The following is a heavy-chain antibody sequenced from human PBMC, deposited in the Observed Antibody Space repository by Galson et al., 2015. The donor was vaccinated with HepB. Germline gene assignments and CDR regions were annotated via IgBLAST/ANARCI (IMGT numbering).Heavy chain of an antibody. Sequence: SLRLSCAASGFTFSRYAMAWVRQAPGKGPEWVSAIHPSDGSTYYADSVKGRFTISRDNSKNTLSLQMSSLRAEDTAVYYCAKLSGGSCFSAGANWGQGTLVTVSS. CDR3: AKLSGGSCFSAGAN. V-gene: IGHV3-23*01. CDR1: GFTFSRYA. CDR2: IHPSDGST. J-gene: IGHJ4*02. D-gene: IGHD2-15*01.